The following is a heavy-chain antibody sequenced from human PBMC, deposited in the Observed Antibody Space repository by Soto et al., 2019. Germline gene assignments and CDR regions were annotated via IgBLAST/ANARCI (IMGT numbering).Heavy chain of an antibody. D-gene: IGHD2-21*02. CDR2: IYWNDDK. CDR3: AHLSLVVVTGIFSDR. CDR1: GFSLSTSGVG. Sequence: QITLKESGPTLVKPTQTLTLTCTFSGFSLSTSGVGVGWIHQPPGKDLEWLALIYWNDDKRYSPSLKSRLTSTVDASKNHVVFTVTNIDLLDRTTYYCAHLSLVVVTGIFSDRWGQGTLVTVSS. J-gene: IGHJ5*02. V-gene: IGHV2-5*01.